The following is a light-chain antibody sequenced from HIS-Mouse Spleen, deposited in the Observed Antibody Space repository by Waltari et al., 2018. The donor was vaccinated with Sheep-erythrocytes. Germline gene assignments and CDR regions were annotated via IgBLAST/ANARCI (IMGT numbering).Light chain of an antibody. J-gene: IGLJ1*01. CDR1: SSDVGSYNL. V-gene: IGLV2-23*01. CDR2: EGS. Sequence: QSALTQPASVSGSPGQSITISCTGTSSDVGSYNLLSCYQQHPGKAPKLMIYEGSKRPSGVPDRFSGSKSGNTASLTISGLQAEDEADYYCCSYAGSYTFVFGTGTKVTVL. CDR3: CSYAGSYTFV.